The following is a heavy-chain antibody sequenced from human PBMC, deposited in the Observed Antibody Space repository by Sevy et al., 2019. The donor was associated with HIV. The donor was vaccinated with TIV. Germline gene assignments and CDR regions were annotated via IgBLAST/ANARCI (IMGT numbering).Heavy chain of an antibody. Sequence: GGYLRLSCEVSGFTFSNFWMTWVRQSPGKGLEWVAYINQDERHINLLDSVRGRFTISRDNAKNSLYLQMDSLRAEVMAIYYSARDPDWGALDRWGQGTLVTVSS. J-gene: IGHJ5*02. CDR1: GFTFSNFW. CDR3: ARDPDWGALDR. V-gene: IGHV3-7*01. D-gene: IGHD7-27*01. CDR2: INQDERHI.